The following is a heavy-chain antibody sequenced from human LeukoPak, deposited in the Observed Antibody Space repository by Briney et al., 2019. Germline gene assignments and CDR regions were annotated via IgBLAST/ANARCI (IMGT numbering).Heavy chain of an antibody. D-gene: IGHD1-26*01. CDR1: GFTVSSNY. V-gene: IGHV4-34*08. CDR3: AHGVGATGPIPIYYFDY. CDR2: INHSGST. J-gene: IGHJ4*02. Sequence: GSLRLSCAASGFTVSSNYMSWIRQPPGKGLEWIGEINHSGSTNYNPSLKSRVTISVDTSKNQFSLKLSSVTAADTAVYYCAHGVGATGPIPIYYFDYWGQGTLVTVSS.